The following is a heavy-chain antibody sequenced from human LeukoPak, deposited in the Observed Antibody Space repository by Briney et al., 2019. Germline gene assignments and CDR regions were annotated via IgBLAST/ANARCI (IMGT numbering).Heavy chain of an antibody. CDR1: GFTFSSYG. V-gene: IGHV3-30*18. Sequence: GGSQRLSCAASGFTFSSYGMHWVRQAPGKGLEWVAVISYDGSNKYYADSVKGRFTISRDNSKNTLYLQMNSLGAEDTAVYYCAKSANYYYGMDVWGQGTTVTVSS. CDR3: AKSANYYYGMDV. J-gene: IGHJ6*02. CDR2: ISYDGSNK.